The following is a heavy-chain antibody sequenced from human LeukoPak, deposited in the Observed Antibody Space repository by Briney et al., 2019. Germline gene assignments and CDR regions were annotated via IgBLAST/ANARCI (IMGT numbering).Heavy chain of an antibody. CDR1: GGSISSYY. D-gene: IGHD3-22*01. CDR3: ARVGSPGTYYYDSSGYLYAFDI. Sequence: PSETLSLTCTVSGGSISSYYWSWIRQPPGKGLEWLGYIYYSGSTNYNPSLKSRVTISVDTSKNQFSLKLSSVTAADTAVYYCARVGSPGTYYYDSSGYLYAFDIWGQGTMVTVSS. J-gene: IGHJ3*02. CDR2: IYYSGST. V-gene: IGHV4-59*01.